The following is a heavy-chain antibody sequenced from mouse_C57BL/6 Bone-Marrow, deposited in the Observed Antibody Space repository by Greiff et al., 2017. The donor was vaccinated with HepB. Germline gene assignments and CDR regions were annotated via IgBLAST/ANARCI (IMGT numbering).Heavy chain of an antibody. V-gene: IGHV1-64*01. CDR1: GYTFTSYW. CDR2: IHPNSGST. J-gene: IGHJ2*01. CDR3: GPGRYYFDY. Sequence: QVQLQQPGAELVKPGASVKLSCKASGYTFTSYWMHWVKQRPGQGLEWIGMIHPNSGSTNYNVKFKSKATLTVDKSSSTAYMQLSSLTSEDSAVYYCGPGRYYFDYWGQGTTLTVSS.